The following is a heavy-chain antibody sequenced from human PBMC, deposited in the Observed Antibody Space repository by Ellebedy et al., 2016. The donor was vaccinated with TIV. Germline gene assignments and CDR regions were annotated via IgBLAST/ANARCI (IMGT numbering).Heavy chain of an antibody. D-gene: IGHD1-1*01. CDR2: ISAYNDNT. CDR1: GYTFTSYG. J-gene: IGHJ5*02. CDR3: ARVHLFGWNDKGLDP. Sequence: ASVKVSCKASGYTFTSYGITWVRLAPGQGLEWMGWISAYNDNTNYAQKFQGRVTMTRDTSISTAYMELSRLRSDDTAVYYCARVHLFGWNDKGLDPWGQGTLVTVSS. V-gene: IGHV1-18*01.